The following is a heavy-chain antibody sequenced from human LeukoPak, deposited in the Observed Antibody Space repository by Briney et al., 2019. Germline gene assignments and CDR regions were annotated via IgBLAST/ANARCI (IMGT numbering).Heavy chain of an antibody. CDR1: GGSFSGYY. V-gene: IGHV4-34*01. Sequence: SETLSLTCAVYGGSFSGYYWSWIRQPPGKGLEWIGEINHSGSTNYNPSLKSRVTISVDTSKNQFSLKLSSVTAADTAVYYCAGRRRGPIVYWGQGTLVTVSS. J-gene: IGHJ4*02. CDR3: AGRRRGPIVY. CDR2: INHSGST.